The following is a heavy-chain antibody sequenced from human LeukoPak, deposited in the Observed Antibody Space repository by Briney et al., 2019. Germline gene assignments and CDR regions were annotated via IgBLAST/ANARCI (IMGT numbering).Heavy chain of an antibody. J-gene: IGHJ4*02. CDR3: ARAVSTYYYDSSGYHFDY. CDR2: IYHSGST. V-gene: IGHV4-30-2*01. Sequence: PSETLSLTCAVSGGSISSGGYSWSWIRQPPGKGLEWIGYIYHSGSTYYNPSPKSRATISVDRSKNQFSLKLSSVTAADRAVYYCARAVSTYYYDSSGYHFDYWGQGTLVTVSS. D-gene: IGHD3-22*01. CDR1: GGSISSGGYS.